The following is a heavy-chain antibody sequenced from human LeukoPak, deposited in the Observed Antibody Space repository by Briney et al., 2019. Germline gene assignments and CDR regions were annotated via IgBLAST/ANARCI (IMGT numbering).Heavy chain of an antibody. J-gene: IGHJ3*02. D-gene: IGHD1-26*01. CDR1: GFTVSSNY. CDR3: ARRGGFSGVGFDI. Sequence: GGSLRLSCAASGFTVSSNYMSWVRQAPGKGLEWVSVIYSGGSTYYADSVKGRFTISRDNSKNTLYLQMNSLRVEDTAVYYCARRGGFSGVGFDIWGQGTTVTVSS. V-gene: IGHV3-53*01. CDR2: IYSGGST.